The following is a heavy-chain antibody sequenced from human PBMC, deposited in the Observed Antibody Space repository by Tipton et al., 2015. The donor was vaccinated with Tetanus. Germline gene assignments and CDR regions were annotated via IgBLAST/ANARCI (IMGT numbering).Heavy chain of an antibody. Sequence: TLSLTCTVSGGSINSPDYSWGWIRQPPGKGLEWIGYIYQSGSTSYNPSLATRVTITADKTKTQFSLNLRTVTAADTAVSYCARDRGQQFVSDWFDPWGQGTLVTVSS. CDR1: GGSINSPDYS. CDR3: ARDRGQQFVSDWFDP. CDR2: IYQSGST. V-gene: IGHV4-30-2*01. J-gene: IGHJ5*02. D-gene: IGHD6-6*01.